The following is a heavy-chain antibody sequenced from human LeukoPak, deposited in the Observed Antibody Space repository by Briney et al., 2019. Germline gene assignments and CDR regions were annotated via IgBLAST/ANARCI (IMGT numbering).Heavy chain of an antibody. J-gene: IGHJ4*02. Sequence: TSETLSLTCTVSGGSISTYYWSWIRQPPGKGLEWIGEINHSGSTNYNPSLKSRVTISVDTSKNQFSLKLSSVTAADTAVYYCARQRYSYGREKDYWGQGTLVTVSS. CDR1: GGSISTYY. CDR2: INHSGST. V-gene: IGHV4-34*01. CDR3: ARQRYSYGREKDY. D-gene: IGHD5-18*01.